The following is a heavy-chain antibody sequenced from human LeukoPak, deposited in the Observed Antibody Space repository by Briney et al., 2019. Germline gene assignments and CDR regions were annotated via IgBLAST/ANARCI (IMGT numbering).Heavy chain of an antibody. CDR1: GFTFSSYA. CDR3: AREYSGSYYVAAFDV. V-gene: IGHV3-30-3*01. CDR2: ISYDGSNK. D-gene: IGHD1-26*01. J-gene: IGHJ3*01. Sequence: PGGSLRLSCAASGFTFSSYAMHWVRQAPGKGLEWVAVISYDGSNKYYADSVKGRFTVSRDKSKNTLYLQMNSLRAEDTAVYYCAREYSGSYYVAAFDVWGQGTLVTVS.